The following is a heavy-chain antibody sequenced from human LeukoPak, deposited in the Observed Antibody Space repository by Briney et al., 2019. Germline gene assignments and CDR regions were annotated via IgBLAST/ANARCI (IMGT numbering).Heavy chain of an antibody. J-gene: IGHJ1*01. V-gene: IGHV3-74*01. CDR1: GFSFDDYD. CDR2: ISSDGSRV. CDR3: ARDVNDILAFQH. Sequence: GGSLRLSCAASGFSFDDYDMAWLRQAPGKGLEWVSRISSDGSRVTYADSVKGRFTISRDNAKNSLYLQMNSLRAEDTAVYYCARDVNDILAFQHWGQGTLVTVSS. D-gene: IGHD3-9*01.